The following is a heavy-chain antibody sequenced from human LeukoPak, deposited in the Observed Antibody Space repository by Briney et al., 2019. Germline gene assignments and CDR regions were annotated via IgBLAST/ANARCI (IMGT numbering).Heavy chain of an antibody. CDR3: ATAVRGKYFDY. CDR2: MNPNSGNT. D-gene: IGHD4-17*01. CDR1: GYTFTSYD. J-gene: IGHJ4*02. V-gene: IGHV1-8*02. Sequence: ASVKVSCKASGYTFTSYDINWVRQATGQGLEWMGWMNPNSGNTGYAQKFQGRVTMTEDTSTDTAYMELSSLRSEDTAVYYCATAVRGKYFDYWGQGTLVTVSS.